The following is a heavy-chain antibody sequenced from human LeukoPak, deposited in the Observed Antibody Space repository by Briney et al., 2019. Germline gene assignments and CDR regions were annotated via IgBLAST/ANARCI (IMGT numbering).Heavy chain of an antibody. V-gene: IGHV3-23*01. CDR1: GFTFSNYA. D-gene: IGHD2/OR15-2a*01. CDR3: AKGRYCDSSTCAYHGLDV. J-gene: IGHJ6*02. Sequence: PGGSLRLSCAASGFTFSNYAMSWVRRAPGKGLEWVSTISGSGGTTNYADSVKGRFTISRDNSKNTLSLQVNSLSAEDTAVYYCAKGRYCDSSTCAYHGLDVWGQGTTVTVSS. CDR2: ISGSGGTT.